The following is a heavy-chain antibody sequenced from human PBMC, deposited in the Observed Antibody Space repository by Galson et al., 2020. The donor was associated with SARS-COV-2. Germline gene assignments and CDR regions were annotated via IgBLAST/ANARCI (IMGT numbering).Heavy chain of an antibody. CDR2: ISYDGSTK. CDR3: AREIRRGYSGYIDYFDY. Sequence: GGSLRLSCAASGFTFSSFAMHWVRQAPGKGLEWVAVISYDGSTKYYADSVKGRFTISRDNSKNTLYLQMNSLRAEDTAVYYCAREIRRGYSGYIDYFDYWGQGTLVTVSS. V-gene: IGHV3-30*01. D-gene: IGHD5-12*01. CDR1: GFTFSSFA. J-gene: IGHJ4*02.